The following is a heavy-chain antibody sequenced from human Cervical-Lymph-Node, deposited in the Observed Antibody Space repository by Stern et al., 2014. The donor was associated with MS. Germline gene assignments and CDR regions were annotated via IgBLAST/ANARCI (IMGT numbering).Heavy chain of an antibody. Sequence: VQLVESGGGLVKPGGSLRLSCAASGFTFSSYSMNWVRQAPGKGLEWVSSISSSSSYIDYADAVKGRFTISRDNAKNSLYLQMNSLRAEDTAVYYCARDSSSWYAIDYWGQGTLVTVSS. V-gene: IGHV3-21*01. CDR2: ISSSSSYI. CDR1: GFTFSSYS. CDR3: ARDSSSWYAIDY. J-gene: IGHJ4*02. D-gene: IGHD6-13*01.